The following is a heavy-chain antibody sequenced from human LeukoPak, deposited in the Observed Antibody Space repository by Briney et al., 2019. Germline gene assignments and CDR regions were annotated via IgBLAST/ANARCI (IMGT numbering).Heavy chain of an antibody. CDR1: GFTFSSYW. CDR3: ARGEGYGDYVFL. Sequence: PGGSLRLSCAASGFTFSSYWMHWVRHAPGKGLVWVSRINSDGSSTSYADSVKGRFTISRDNAKNTLYLQMNSLRAEDTAVYYCARGEGYGDYVFLWGQGTLVTVSS. V-gene: IGHV3-74*01. D-gene: IGHD4-17*01. CDR2: INSDGSST. J-gene: IGHJ4*02.